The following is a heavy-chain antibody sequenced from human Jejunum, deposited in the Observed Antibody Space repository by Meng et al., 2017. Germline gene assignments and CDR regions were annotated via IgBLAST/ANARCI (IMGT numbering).Heavy chain of an antibody. D-gene: IGHD3-10*01. V-gene: IGHV3-7*01. CDR1: GFTFSNYW. CDR2: INEDARQK. CDR3: ARGYYGSGACDP. J-gene: IGHJ5*01. Sequence: GESLKISCTASGFTFSNYWMTWLRQIPGKGLEWVANINEDARQKNYVDSVKGRFTISRDNAKNSVYLQMNSLRAEDTAVYYCARGYYGSGACDPWGQGTLVTVSS.